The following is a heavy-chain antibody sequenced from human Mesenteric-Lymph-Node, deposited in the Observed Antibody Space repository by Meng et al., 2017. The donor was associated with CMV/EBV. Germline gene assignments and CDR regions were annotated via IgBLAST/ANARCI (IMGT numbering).Heavy chain of an antibody. CDR2: ISSSSSYI. V-gene: IGHV3-21*04. CDR3: ARDHDNWNDAMEP. D-gene: IGHD1-20*01. J-gene: IGHJ5*02. Sequence: GGSLRLSCAASGFIFSRYSMNWVRQAPGKGLEWVSSISSSSSYIFYADSVKGRFTISRDNAENSLYLQMNSLRAEDTAVYYCARDHDNWNDAMEPWGQGTLVTVSS. CDR1: GFIFSRYS.